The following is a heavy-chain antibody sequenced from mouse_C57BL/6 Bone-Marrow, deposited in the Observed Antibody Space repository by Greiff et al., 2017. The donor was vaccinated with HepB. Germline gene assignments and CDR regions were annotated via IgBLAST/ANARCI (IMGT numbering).Heavy chain of an antibody. J-gene: IGHJ4*01. CDR3: ARSLSSYYAMDY. CDR2: INPYNGCT. CDR1: GYTFTDYY. Sequence: VQLQQSGPVLVKPGASVKMSCKASGYTFTDYYMNWVKQSHGKSLEWIGVINPYNGCTSYNQKFKGKATLTVDKSSSTAYMELNSLTSEDSEVYYCARSLSSYYAMDYWGQGTSVTVSS. V-gene: IGHV1-19*01. D-gene: IGHD2-12*01.